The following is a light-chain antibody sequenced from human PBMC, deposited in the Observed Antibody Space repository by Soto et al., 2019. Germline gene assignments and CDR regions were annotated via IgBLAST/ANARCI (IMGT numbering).Light chain of an antibody. CDR2: KAS. V-gene: IGKV1-5*03. J-gene: IGKJ1*01. Sequence: DIQMTQSPSTLSASVGDRVTITCRASQSIDSLLSWYQHKPGKAPKLLIFKASTLATGVPSRFSGSGSETEFTLTISSLQPDDSATYYCQPYNSYPRTFGQGTKVDIK. CDR3: QPYNSYPRT. CDR1: QSIDSL.